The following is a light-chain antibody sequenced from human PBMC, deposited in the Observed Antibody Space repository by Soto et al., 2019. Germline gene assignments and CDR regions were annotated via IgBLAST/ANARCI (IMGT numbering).Light chain of an antibody. CDR1: RGFSSW. CDR2: DAS. CDR3: QQYNTFYS. J-gene: IGKJ2*03. Sequence: DIQMTQSPSPLFASVGDGVTITCRARRGFSSWLAWYRKRPGKAPKLLVYDASSLESGVPSGFSGSGSGTEFTLTISSLQPDDFATYYCQQYNTFYSFGQGTKLEIK. V-gene: IGKV1-5*01.